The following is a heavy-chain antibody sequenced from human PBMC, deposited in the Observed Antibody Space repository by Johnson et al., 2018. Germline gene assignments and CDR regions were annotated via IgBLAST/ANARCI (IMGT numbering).Heavy chain of an antibody. J-gene: IGHJ4*02. CDR3: AKARLFDN. D-gene: IGHD6-19*01. V-gene: IGHV3-48*01. CDR2: ISSSSSTI. Sequence: SYISSSSSTIYYADSVKGRFTISRDNAKNSLYLQMNSLRVEDTAVYYCAKARLFDNGGQGTLVIVPS.